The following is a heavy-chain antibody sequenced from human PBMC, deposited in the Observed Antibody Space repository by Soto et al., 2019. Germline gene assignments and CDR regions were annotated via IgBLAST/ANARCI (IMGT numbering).Heavy chain of an antibody. D-gene: IGHD7-27*01. V-gene: IGHV4-30-4*01. CDR1: GGSITSDYSC. CDR2: IFDSGTT. J-gene: IGHJ4*02. CDR3: ARGPSGDKVHY. Sequence: SETLSLTCTVSGGSITSDYSCWSWIRQPPGEGLEWIGHIFDSGTTYTNPSLRSQVAISLDTSKNHFSLTLSSVTAADTAVYYWARGPSGDKVHYWGQGALVP.